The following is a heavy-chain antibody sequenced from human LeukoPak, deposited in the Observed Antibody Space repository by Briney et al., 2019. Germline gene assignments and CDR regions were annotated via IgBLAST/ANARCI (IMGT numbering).Heavy chain of an antibody. CDR2: INPNSGGT. D-gene: IGHD2-2*02. V-gene: IGHV1-2*02. J-gene: IGHJ4*02. Sequence: ASVKVSCKASGYTFTGYYMHWVRQAPGQGLEWMGWINPNSGGTNYAQKFQGRVTMTRDTSISTAYMELSRLRSDDTAVYYCARVRYCSSTSCYNFDYWGQGTLVTVSS. CDR3: ARVRYCSSTSCYNFDY. CDR1: GYTFTGYY.